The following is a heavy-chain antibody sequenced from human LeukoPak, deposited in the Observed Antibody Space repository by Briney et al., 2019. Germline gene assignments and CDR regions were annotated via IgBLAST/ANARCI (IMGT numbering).Heavy chain of an antibody. CDR3: ARGSGSYSSEAFDI. D-gene: IGHD3-10*01. Sequence: GGSLRLSCAASGFTFRSYWMHWVRQTPGKGLVWVSRINGDGSNTTYADSVKGRFTTSRDTAKNTLYLQMNSLRAEDTAVYYCARGSGSYSSEAFDIWGQGTMVTVSS. CDR2: INGDGSNT. CDR1: GFTFRSYW. J-gene: IGHJ3*02. V-gene: IGHV3-74*01.